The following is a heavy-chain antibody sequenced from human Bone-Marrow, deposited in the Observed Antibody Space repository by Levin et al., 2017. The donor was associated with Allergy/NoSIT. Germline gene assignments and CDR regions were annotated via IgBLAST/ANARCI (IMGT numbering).Heavy chain of an antibody. J-gene: IGHJ4*02. CDR1: GFTFSSYA. D-gene: IGHD3-22*01. CDR3: AKDHYFAGGDYYYDRLN. Sequence: GGSLRLSCLASGFTFSSYAMSWVRQAPGKGLEWVSTISGGGGSPYYADSVRGRFTISRDNSKNTVYLQMNKLRAEDTDEYYCAKDHYFAGGDYYYDRLNWGQGTRVTVSS. V-gene: IGHV3-23*01. CDR2: ISGGGGSP.